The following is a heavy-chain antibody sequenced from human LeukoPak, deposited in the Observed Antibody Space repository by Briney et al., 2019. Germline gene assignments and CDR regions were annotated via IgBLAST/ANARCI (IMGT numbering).Heavy chain of an antibody. CDR1: GGSISSYY. D-gene: IGHD3-16*02. J-gene: IGHJ4*02. CDR3: ARVRLLTFGGVIVRHHFDY. CDR2: IYYSGST. Sequence: PSETLSLTCTVSGGSISSYYWSWIRQRPGKGLEWIGYIYYSGSTNYNPSLKSRVTISVDTSKNQFSLKLSSVTAADTAVYYCARVRLLTFGGVIVRHHFDYWGQGTLVTVSS. V-gene: IGHV4-59*01.